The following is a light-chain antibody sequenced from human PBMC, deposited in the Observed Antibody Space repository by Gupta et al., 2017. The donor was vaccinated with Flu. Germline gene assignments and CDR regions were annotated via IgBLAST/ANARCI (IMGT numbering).Light chain of an antibody. J-gene: IGLJ3*02. V-gene: IGLV3-10*01. Sequence: GQTARITSSGDALPKKYAYGYQQKSGQAPVLVIYEDRKRPSGIPERFSGSSSGTMATLTISGAQVEDEADYYCYSRDSSDNHRVFGGGTRLTVL. CDR1: ALPKKY. CDR2: EDR. CDR3: YSRDSSDNHRV.